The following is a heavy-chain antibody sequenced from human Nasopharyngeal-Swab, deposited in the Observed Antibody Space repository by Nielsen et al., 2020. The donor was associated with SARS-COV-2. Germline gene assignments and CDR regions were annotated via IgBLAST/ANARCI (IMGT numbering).Heavy chain of an antibody. D-gene: IGHD2-15*01. CDR2: INHSGST. V-gene: IGHV4-34*01. J-gene: IGHJ5*02. CDR3: ARGFRTPIVVVVAACCPAHGGHWFDP. Sequence: RQAPGKGLEWIGEINHSGSTNYNPSLKSRVTISVDTSKNQFSLKLSSVTAADTAVYYCARGFRTPIVVVVAACCPAHGGHWFDPWGQGTPVTVSS.